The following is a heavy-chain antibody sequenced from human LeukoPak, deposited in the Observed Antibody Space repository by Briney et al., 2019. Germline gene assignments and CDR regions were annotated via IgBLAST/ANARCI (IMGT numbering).Heavy chain of an antibody. J-gene: IGHJ4*02. V-gene: IGHV3-30-3*01. CDR1: GATFSSYA. Sequence: GGPLILSWAASGATFSSYAMHWVRHAPGKGVDGVSFISYDGSNKYYADSVQGRLTIYRDNSKNTLYLQMNSLRAEDTAVYYCARGYSVAVAGTTVDYWGQGTLVTVSS. CDR3: ARGYSVAVAGTTVDY. CDR2: ISYDGSNK. D-gene: IGHD6-19*01.